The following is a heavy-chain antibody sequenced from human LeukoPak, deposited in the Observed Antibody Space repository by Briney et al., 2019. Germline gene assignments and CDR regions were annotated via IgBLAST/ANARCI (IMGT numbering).Heavy chain of an antibody. V-gene: IGHV3-74*01. D-gene: IGHD3-10*01. CDR3: ARFGWVPPAHFDY. Sequence: GGSLRLSCAASVFIFSTYWMHWVRQAPGKGLVWVSHINTDGTTTNYADSVKGRFTISRDTAKNTLYLQMNSLRAEDTAVYYCARFGWVPPAHFDYWGQGALVTVSS. CDR2: INTDGTTT. CDR1: VFIFSTYW. J-gene: IGHJ4*02.